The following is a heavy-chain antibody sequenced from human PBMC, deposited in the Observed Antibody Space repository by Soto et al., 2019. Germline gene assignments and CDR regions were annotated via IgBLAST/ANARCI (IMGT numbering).Heavy chain of an antibody. CDR1: GATFGAYA. D-gene: IGHD5-12*01. CDR2: FIPIFGTA. Sequence: QVQLVQSGAEVKKPGSSVKFPCKAPGATFGAYATSWVGQAPGKGLEWMGGFIPIFGTANYARKFQGRVTITADESTSTAYMELSSLRSEDTAVYYCASTLDGYTYRDYFDYWGQGTLVTVSS. V-gene: IGHV1-69*01. J-gene: IGHJ4*02. CDR3: ASTLDGYTYRDYFDY.